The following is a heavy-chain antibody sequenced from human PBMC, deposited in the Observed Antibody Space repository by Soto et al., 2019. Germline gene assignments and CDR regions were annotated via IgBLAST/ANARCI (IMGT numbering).Heavy chain of an antibody. Sequence: ASVKVSCKASGGTFSSYAISWLREAPGQGLEWMGGLIPIFGTANYAQKFQGRVTITADESTSTAYMELSSLRSEDTAVYYCAQAALSDYYFDYWGQGTLVTVSS. CDR2: LIPIFGTA. V-gene: IGHV1-69*13. J-gene: IGHJ4*02. CDR3: AQAALSDYYFDY. D-gene: IGHD2-15*01. CDR1: GGTFSSYA.